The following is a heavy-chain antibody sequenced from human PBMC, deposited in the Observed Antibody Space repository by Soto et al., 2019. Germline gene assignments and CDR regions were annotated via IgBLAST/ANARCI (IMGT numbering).Heavy chain of an antibody. D-gene: IGHD5-18*01. CDR2: INPSNDNT. Sequence: ASVKVSCKASGYTFYRYGITWVRQAPGQGLEWMGWINPSNDNTNYAQKFRGRVTITADESTSTAYMELSSLRSEDTAVYYCANVDTAMYFDYWGQGTLVTVSS. V-gene: IGHV1-18*01. CDR1: GYTFYRYG. J-gene: IGHJ4*02. CDR3: ANVDTAMYFDY.